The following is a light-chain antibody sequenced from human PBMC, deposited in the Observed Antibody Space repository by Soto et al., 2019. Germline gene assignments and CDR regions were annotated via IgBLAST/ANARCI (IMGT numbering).Light chain of an antibody. Sequence: QSALTQPPSASGSPGQSVTISCTGTSSDVGGYNYVSWYQQHPGKVPKLMVYEVNKRPSGVPGRFSGSKSGNTASLTVSGLQADDEADYYCTSYAGGNNVFGTGTKLTVL. CDR2: EVN. V-gene: IGLV2-8*01. J-gene: IGLJ1*01. CDR3: TSYAGGNNV. CDR1: SSDVGGYNY.